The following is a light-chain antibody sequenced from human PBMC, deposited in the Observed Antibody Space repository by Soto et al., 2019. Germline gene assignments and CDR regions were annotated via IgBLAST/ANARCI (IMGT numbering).Light chain of an antibody. V-gene: IGKV1-12*01. J-gene: IGKJ4*01. CDR3: QQGNSFPLT. Sequence: DIQMTQSPSSVSASVGDRVTITCRASQDISSWLAWFQQKPGQAPKLLIYAASSLQIGVPSRFSGSGSGTDFTLTTSSLQPEDSATYYCQQGNSFPLTFGGGTKVEIK. CDR1: QDISSW. CDR2: AAS.